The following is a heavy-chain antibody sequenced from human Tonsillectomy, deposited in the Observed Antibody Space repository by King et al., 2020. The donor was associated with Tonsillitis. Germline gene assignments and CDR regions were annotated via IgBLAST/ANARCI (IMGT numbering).Heavy chain of an antibody. CDR3: ARDGGYGSGSYSLDY. CDR1: GFSFSSYG. J-gene: IGHJ4*02. Sequence: VQLVESGGGVVQPGRSLRLSCAASGFSFSSYGMHWVRQAPGKGLEWVAVIWFDGSNRYYADSVKGRFTISRDNSDNTLYLQMNSLRAEDTAVYYCARDGGYGSGSYSLDYWGLGTLVSVSP. V-gene: IGHV3-33*08. D-gene: IGHD3-10*01. CDR2: IWFDGSNR.